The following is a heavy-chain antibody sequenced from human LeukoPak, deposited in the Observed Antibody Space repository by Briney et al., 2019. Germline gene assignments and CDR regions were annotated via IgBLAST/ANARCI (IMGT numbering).Heavy chain of an antibody. D-gene: IGHD3-16*01. Sequence: ASVKVSCKASGYTFTGYYMHWVRQAPGQGLEWMGWINPNSGGTNYAQKFQGRVTMTRDTSISTAYMELSSLKSEDTAVYYCASWGRGGPSDFDYWGQGTLVTVSS. CDR1: GYTFTGYY. CDR3: ASWGRGGPSDFDY. V-gene: IGHV1-2*02. J-gene: IGHJ4*02. CDR2: INPNSGGT.